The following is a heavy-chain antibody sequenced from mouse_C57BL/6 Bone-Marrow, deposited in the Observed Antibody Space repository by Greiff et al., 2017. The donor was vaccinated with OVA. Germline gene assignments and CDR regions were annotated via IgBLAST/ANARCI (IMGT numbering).Heavy chain of an antibody. D-gene: IGHD2-3*01. CDR2: IDPEDGDT. J-gene: IGHJ3*01. CDR1: GFNIKDYY. V-gene: IGHV14-1*01. CDR3: TSEGLLLPFAY. Sequence: VQLQQSGAELVRPGASVKLSCTASGFNIKDYYMHWVKQRPEQGLEWIGRIDPEDGDTEYAPKFQGKATMTADTSSNTAYLPLSSLTSEDTAVYYCTSEGLLLPFAYWGQGTLVTVSA.